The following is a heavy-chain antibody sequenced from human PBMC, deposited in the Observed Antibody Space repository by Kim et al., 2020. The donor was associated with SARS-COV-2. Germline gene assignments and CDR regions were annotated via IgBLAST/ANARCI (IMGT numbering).Heavy chain of an antibody. V-gene: IGHV1-69*13. J-gene: IGHJ6*02. Sequence: SVKVSCKASGGTFSSYAISWVRQAPGQGLEWMGGIIPIFGTANYAQKFQGRVTITADESTSTAYMELSSLRSEDTAVYYCARSGGAPGPGRGPDCSSTSCASYYYYGMDVWGQGTTVTVSS. CDR2: IIPIFGTA. CDR1: GGTFSSYA. D-gene: IGHD2-2*01. CDR3: ARSGGAPGPGRGPDCSSTSCASYYYYGMDV.